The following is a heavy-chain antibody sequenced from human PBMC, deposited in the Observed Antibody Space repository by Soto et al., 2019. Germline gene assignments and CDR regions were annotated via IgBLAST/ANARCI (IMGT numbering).Heavy chain of an antibody. D-gene: IGHD2-15*01. V-gene: IGHV1-18*01. CDR1: GYTFTSYG. J-gene: IGHJ1*01. CDR2: ISAYNGNT. Sequence: QVQLVQSGAEVKKPGASVRVSCKASGYTFTSYGISWVRQAPGQGLEWMGWISAYNGNTNYAQKLQGRVTMTTDTSTSTAYMELRSLRSDDTAVYYSARDRVVVVVAATPVYFQHWGQGTLVTVSS. CDR3: ARDRVVVVVAATPVYFQH.